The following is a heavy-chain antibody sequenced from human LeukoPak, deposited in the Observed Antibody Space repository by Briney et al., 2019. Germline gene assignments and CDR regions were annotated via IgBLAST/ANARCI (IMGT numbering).Heavy chain of an antibody. V-gene: IGHV4-34*01. CDR1: GGSFSGYC. CDR3: ARGAYSSWYYDAFDI. D-gene: IGHD6-13*01. CDR2: INHSGST. J-gene: IGHJ3*02. Sequence: SETLSLTCAVYGGSFSGYCWSWIRQPPGKGLEWREEINHSGSTNYNPSLKSRVNISVDTSKNQFSLKLSSVTAADTAVYYCARGAYSSWYYDAFDIWGQGTMVTVSS.